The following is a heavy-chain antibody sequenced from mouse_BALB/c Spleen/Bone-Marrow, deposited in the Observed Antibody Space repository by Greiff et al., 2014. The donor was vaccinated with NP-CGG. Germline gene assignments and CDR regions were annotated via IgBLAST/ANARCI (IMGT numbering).Heavy chain of an antibody. D-gene: IGHD1-1*01. Sequence: VQLQQSGAELVRPGSSVKISCKASGYVFSTYWMNWVKQRPGQGLEWIGQIYPGDGDTNYNGKFKGTATLTADKSSSTAYMQLSSLTSEDSAVYFCARSGYGSSYDYWGQGTTLTVS. CDR2: IYPGDGDT. J-gene: IGHJ2*01. V-gene: IGHV1-80*01. CDR1: GYVFSTYW. CDR3: ARSGYGSSYDY.